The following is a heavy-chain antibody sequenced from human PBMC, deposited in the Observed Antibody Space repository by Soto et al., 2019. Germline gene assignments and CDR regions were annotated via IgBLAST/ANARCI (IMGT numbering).Heavy chain of an antibody. D-gene: IGHD7-27*01. V-gene: IGHV3-30*18. Sequence: QVQVVESGGGVVQPGRSLRLSCAASGYTFGNYGMHWVRQAPGKGLEWVAAISYDGSKKYYGDSVKGRFTMSRDNSKNEVYLQMNSLRVEDTAVYHCAKWGTGSYGMDVWGQGTTVTVSS. CDR2: ISYDGSKK. CDR1: GYTFGNYG. CDR3: AKWGTGSYGMDV. J-gene: IGHJ6*02.